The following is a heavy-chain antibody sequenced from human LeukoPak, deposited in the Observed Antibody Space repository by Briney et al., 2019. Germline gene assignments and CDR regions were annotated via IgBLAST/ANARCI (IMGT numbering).Heavy chain of an antibody. CDR1: GFTFSSYW. CDR2: IKQDGSEK. Sequence: GGSLRLSCAASGFTFSSYWMSWVRQAPGKGLEWVANIKQDGSEKYYVDSVKGRFTISRGNAKNSLYLQINSLRAEDTAVYYCARILSENFWSGYFYFDYWGQGTLVTVSS. D-gene: IGHD3-3*01. V-gene: IGHV3-7*01. J-gene: IGHJ4*02. CDR3: ARILSENFWSGYFYFDY.